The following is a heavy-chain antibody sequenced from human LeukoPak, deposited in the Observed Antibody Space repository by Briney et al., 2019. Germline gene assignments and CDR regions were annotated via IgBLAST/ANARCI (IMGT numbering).Heavy chain of an antibody. CDR2: INHSGST. D-gene: IGHD3-22*01. CDR1: GGSFSGYY. J-gene: IGHJ4*02. CDR3: ARHLHDSSGYYYRPRRYYFDY. Sequence: SETLSLTCAVYGGSFSGYYWSWIRQPPGKGLEWIGEINHSGSTNYNPSLKSRVTISVDTSKNQFSLKLSSVTAADTAVYYYARHLHDSSGYYYRPRRYYFDYWGQGTLVTVSS. V-gene: IGHV4-34*01.